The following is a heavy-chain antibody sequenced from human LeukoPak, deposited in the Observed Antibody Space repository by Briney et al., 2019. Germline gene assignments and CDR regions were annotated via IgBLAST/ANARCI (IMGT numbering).Heavy chain of an antibody. Sequence: GGSLRLSCAVSGFTFNVYAMHWVRQIPGKGPEWISSISGSRDFIYYAASVKGRFTISRHNAKNSLYLDMNSLRVEDTAVYFCARALVGAAFDTWGQGALFTVSS. V-gene: IGHV3-21*06. CDR2: ISGSRDFI. D-gene: IGHD1-26*01. J-gene: IGHJ4*02. CDR1: GFTFNVYA. CDR3: ARALVGAAFDT.